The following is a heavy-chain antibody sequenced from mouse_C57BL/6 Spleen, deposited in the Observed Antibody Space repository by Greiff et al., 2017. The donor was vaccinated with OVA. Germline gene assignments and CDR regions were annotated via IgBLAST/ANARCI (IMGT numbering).Heavy chain of an antibody. CDR1: GFSLTSYG. CDR3: ARDKVVYAMDY. D-gene: IGHD1-3*01. CDR2: IWSGGST. Sequence: VQLQQSGPGLVQPSQSLSITCTVSGFSLTSYGVHWVRQSPGKGLEWLGVIWSGGSTDYNAAFISRLGISKDNSKSQVFFKMNSLQADDTAIYYCARDKVVYAMDYWGQGTSVTVSS. J-gene: IGHJ4*01. V-gene: IGHV2-2*01.